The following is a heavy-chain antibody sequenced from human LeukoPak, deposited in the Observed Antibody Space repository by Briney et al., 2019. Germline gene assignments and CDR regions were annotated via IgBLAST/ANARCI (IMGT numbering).Heavy chain of an antibody. Sequence: SETLSLTCTVSGVSVSSGSYYWSWIRQPPGKGLEWIGYIYYSGSTNYNPSLKSRVTISVDTSKNQFSLKLSSVTAADTAVYYCARDPLLYCSSTSCYDTYYYYGMDVWGKGTTVTVSS. CDR2: IYYSGST. CDR1: GVSVSSGSYY. V-gene: IGHV4-61*01. D-gene: IGHD2-2*01. J-gene: IGHJ6*04. CDR3: ARDPLLYCSSTSCYDTYYYYGMDV.